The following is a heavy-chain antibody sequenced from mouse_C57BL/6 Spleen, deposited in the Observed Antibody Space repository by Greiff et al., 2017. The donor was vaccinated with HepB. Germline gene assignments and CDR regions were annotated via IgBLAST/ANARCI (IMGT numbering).Heavy chain of an antibody. V-gene: IGHV1-61*01. CDR3: ARQLYYFDY. CDR2: IYPSYSEN. J-gene: IGHJ2*01. CDR1: GYTFTSYW. D-gene: IGHD3-1*01. Sequence: QVQLQQPGAELVRPGSSVKLSCKASGYTFTSYWMDWVKQRPGQGLEWIGNIYPSYSENHYNQKFKDKATLTVDKSSSTAYMQLSSRTSEDSSVYYCARQLYYFDYWGQGTTLTVSS.